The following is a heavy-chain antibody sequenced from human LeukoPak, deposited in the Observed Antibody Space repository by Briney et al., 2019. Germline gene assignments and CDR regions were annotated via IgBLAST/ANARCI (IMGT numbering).Heavy chain of an antibody. Sequence: SVKVSCKASGGTFSTFGISWVRQAPGQGLEWMGRIVPILGITDYAQKFQGRVTITADKSTSTAYMELSRLRFEDTAFYYCARDRSIVGSNVGLDYWGQGTQVTVSS. CDR3: ARDRSIVGSNVGLDY. CDR2: IVPILGIT. V-gene: IGHV1-69*04. J-gene: IGHJ4*02. CDR1: GGTFSTFG. D-gene: IGHD1-26*01.